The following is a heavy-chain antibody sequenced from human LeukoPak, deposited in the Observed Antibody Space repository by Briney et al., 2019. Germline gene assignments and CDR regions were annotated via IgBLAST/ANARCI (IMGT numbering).Heavy chain of an antibody. Sequence: SVKVSCKASGGTFSSYAISWVRQAPGQGLEWMGGIIPIFGTANYAQKYQGRVTITTDESTSTAYMELSSLRSEDTAVYYCARGATAGYYYYYMDVWGKGTTVTVSS. CDR1: GGTFSSYA. CDR3: ARGATAGYYYYYMDV. D-gene: IGHD6-13*01. V-gene: IGHV1-69*05. CDR2: IIPIFGTA. J-gene: IGHJ6*03.